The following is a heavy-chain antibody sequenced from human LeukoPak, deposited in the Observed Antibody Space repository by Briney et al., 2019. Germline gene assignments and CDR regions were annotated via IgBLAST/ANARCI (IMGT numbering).Heavy chain of an antibody. CDR2: LYYSGNT. CDR3: ARGIAARPDFDY. Sequence: PSETLSLTCSVSGYSISSGNYWGLIRQPPGKGLEWIGSLYYSGNTYYNPSLKSRVTISVDTSKNQFSLKLSSVTAADTAVYYCARGIAARPDFDYWGQGTLVTVSS. D-gene: IGHD6-6*01. J-gene: IGHJ4*02. V-gene: IGHV4-38-2*02. CDR1: GYSISSGNY.